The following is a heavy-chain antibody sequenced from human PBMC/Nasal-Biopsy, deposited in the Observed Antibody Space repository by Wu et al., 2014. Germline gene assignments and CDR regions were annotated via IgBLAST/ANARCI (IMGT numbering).Heavy chain of an antibody. CDR1: GFTFSSYS. CDR3: ARDRGFSIFEARMDV. Sequence: RLSCAASGFTFSSYSMNWVRQAPGKGLEWVSSISMSDLYTNYGDSVKGRFTISRDSAKTSLDLQMNDLRADDTAIYYCARDRGFSIFEARMDVWGQGTTVTVS. V-gene: IGHV3-21*01. J-gene: IGHJ6*02. D-gene: IGHD3-3*01. CDR2: ISMSDLYT.